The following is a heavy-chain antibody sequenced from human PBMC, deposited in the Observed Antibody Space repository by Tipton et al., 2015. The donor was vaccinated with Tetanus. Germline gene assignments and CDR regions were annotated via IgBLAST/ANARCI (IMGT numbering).Heavy chain of an antibody. Sequence: GLVKPSETLSLKCNASGGSISSYYWSWIRQPPGKGLEWIGHIYFSGTTQYNPSLKSRVNISVDTSKNQFSLKLSSVTAADTAVYYCARHSGSYPFDYWGQGTLVTVSS. J-gene: IGHJ4*02. CDR2: IYFSGTT. CDR3: ARHSGSYPFDY. CDR1: GGSISSYY. D-gene: IGHD1-26*01. V-gene: IGHV4-59*01.